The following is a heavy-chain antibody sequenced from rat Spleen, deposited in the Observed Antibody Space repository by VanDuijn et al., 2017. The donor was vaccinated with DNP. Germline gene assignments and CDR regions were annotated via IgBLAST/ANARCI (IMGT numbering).Heavy chain of an antibody. D-gene: IGHD1-12*03. V-gene: IGHV5-31*01. CDR3: ATSGYGFDGYPFTY. Sequence: EVQLVESGGDLVQPGRSLKLSCVASGFTFNNYWMTWIRQAPAKGLEWVAYIGSPAYAPYYTDSVKGRFTISRDNAKSTLYLQMDSLRSEDTATYYCATSGYGFDGYPFTYWGQGTLVTVSS. CDR1: GFTFNNYW. J-gene: IGHJ3*01. CDR2: IGSPAYAP.